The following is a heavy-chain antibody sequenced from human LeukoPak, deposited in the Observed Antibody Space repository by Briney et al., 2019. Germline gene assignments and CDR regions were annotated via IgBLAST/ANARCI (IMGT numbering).Heavy chain of an antibody. CDR3: ARKLRYFDWLSDYRYYFDY. J-gene: IGHJ4*02. Sequence: GGSLRLSCAASGFTFSSYSMNWVRQAPGKGLEWVSSISSSSSYIYYAVSVKGRFTISRDNAKNSLYLQMNSLRAEDTAVYYCARKLRYFDWLSDYRYYFDYWGQGTLVTVSS. CDR1: GFTFSSYS. V-gene: IGHV3-21*01. CDR2: ISSSSSYI. D-gene: IGHD3-9*01.